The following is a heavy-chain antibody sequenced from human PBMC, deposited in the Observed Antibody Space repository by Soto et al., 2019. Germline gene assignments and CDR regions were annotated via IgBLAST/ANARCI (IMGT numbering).Heavy chain of an antibody. V-gene: IGHV3-48*03. CDR1: GFTFSSYE. Sequence: GGSLRLSCAASGFTFSSYEMNWVRQAPGKGLEWVSYISSSGSTIYYADSVKGRFTISRDNAKNSLYLQMNSLRAEDTAVYYSGRVQYSSGGGYFDYWGQETLVTVSS. D-gene: IGHD6-19*01. CDR3: GRVQYSSGGGYFDY. J-gene: IGHJ4*02. CDR2: ISSSGSTI.